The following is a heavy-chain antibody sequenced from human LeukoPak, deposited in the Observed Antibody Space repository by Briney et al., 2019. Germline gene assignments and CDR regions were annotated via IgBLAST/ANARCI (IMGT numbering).Heavy chain of an antibody. D-gene: IGHD5-18*01. CDR3: ARLNVDTTVRDS. CDR2: IYPGDSDT. V-gene: IGHV5-51*01. J-gene: IGHJ5*01. CDR1: GYXFASNW. Sequence: GESLKISCNGSGYXFASNWICWVRQMPGKGLECMGIIYPGDSDTRYSPSFQGQVTISADKSISTAYLQWSSLKASDTAIYYCARLNVDTTVRDSWGQGTLVTVSS.